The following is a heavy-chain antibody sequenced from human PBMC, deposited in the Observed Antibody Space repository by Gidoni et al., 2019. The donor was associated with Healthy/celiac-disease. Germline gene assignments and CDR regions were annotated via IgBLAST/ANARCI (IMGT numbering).Heavy chain of an antibody. CDR3: AKDIAYSSSADYYYYGMDV. V-gene: IGHV3-9*01. Sequence: EVQLVESGGGLVQPGRSLRLSCAASGFTFDDYAMHWVRQAPGKGLEWVSGISWNSGSIGYADSVKGRFTISRDNAKNSLYLQMNSLRAEDTALYYCAKDIAYSSSADYYYYGMDVWGQGTTVTVSS. CDR2: ISWNSGSI. J-gene: IGHJ6*02. D-gene: IGHD6-6*01. CDR1: GFTFDDYA.